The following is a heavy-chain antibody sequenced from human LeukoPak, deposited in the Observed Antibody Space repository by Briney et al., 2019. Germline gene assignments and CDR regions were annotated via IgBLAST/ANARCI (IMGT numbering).Heavy chain of an antibody. CDR2: IYPVDCGT. D-gene: IGHD2-2*01. J-gene: IGHJ4*02. V-gene: IGHV5-51*01. Sequence: ESQKISCEGSGYSFTTYWIGWVRQMPGKGLEWMGIIYPVDCGTRYSPSFQGQVTISADKSISTAYLQWSSLKASDSAMYYCARRARGVCSTTRRFVDFWGQGTLVTVSS. CDR1: GYSFTTYW. CDR3: ARRARGVCSTTRRFVDF.